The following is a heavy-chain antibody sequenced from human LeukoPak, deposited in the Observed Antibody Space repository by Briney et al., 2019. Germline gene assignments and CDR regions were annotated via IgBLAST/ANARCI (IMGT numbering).Heavy chain of an antibody. CDR1: GYTFTSYY. CDR2: INPSGGST. CDR3: VRDGIYDILTGYSTPHYYYYGMDV. V-gene: IGHV1-46*01. J-gene: IGHJ6*02. D-gene: IGHD3-9*01. Sequence: ASVKVSCKASGYTFTSYYMHWVRQAPGQGLEWMGIINPSGGSTSYAQKFQGRVTMTRDTSTSTVYMELSSLRSEDTAVYYCVRDGIYDILTGYSTPHYYYYGMDVWGQGTTVTVSS.